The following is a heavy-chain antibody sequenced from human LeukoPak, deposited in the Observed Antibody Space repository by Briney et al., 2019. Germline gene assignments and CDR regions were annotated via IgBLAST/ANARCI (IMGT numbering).Heavy chain of an antibody. J-gene: IGHJ4*02. CDR3: AGRPLQDNWSDGDSYYFDY. CDR2: IIPIFGTA. CDR1: GCTFSKYA. Sequence: SVQVSCKASGCTFSKYAISWVRQAPGQGLEWMGGIIPIFGTANYAQKLQGRVTISTDESTSTAYMELSSLRSEDTAVYFCAGRPLQDNWSDGDSYYFDYWGQGTLVTVSS. V-gene: IGHV1-69*05. D-gene: IGHD1-1*01.